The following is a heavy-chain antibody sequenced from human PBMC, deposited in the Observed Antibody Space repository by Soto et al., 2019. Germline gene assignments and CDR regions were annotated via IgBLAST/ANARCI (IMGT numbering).Heavy chain of an antibody. CDR1: GDSISSGGYY. CDR3: ARGELRFWFDP. CDR2: IYYSGST. D-gene: IGHD1-26*01. V-gene: IGHV4-31*03. Sequence: PSETLSLTCTVSGDSISSGGYYWTWIRQHPGKGLEWIGYIYYSGSTFYNPSLMSRVTISVDTSKNQFSLKLTSMTAADTAVYYCARGELRFWFDPWGQGTLVTVSS. J-gene: IGHJ5*02.